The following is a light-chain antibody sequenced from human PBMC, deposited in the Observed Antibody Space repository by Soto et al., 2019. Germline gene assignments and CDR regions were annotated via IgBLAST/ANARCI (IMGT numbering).Light chain of an antibody. Sequence: EIVLTHSPGTLSLTPGERATLSCGASQSVSNNYLAWYQQKPGQAPRLLIYGASSRATGIPARFSGSGSGTDFTLTIGSLEPEDFGVFYCQQRFDWPKITFGQGTRLEIK. J-gene: IGKJ5*01. CDR2: GAS. V-gene: IGKV3D-20*02. CDR1: QSVSNNY. CDR3: QQRFDWPKIT.